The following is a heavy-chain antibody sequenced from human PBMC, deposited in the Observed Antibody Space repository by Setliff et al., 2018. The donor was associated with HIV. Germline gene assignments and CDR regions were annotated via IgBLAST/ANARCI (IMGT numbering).Heavy chain of an antibody. CDR3: ARAPGPYGDYSWFDP. J-gene: IGHJ5*02. CDR1: GGSISSGDYY. Sequence: KPSETLSLTCTVSGGSISSGDYYWSWIRQPPGKGLEWIGNIYDSESTYYNPSLKSRVTISVDTSKNHFSLKLNSVTAADTAVYYCARAPGPYGDYSWFDPWGQGALVTVSS. D-gene: IGHD4-17*01. V-gene: IGHV4-30-4*08. CDR2: IYDSEST.